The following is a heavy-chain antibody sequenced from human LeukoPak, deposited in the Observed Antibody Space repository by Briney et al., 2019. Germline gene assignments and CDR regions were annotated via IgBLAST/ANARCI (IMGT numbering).Heavy chain of an antibody. J-gene: IGHJ1*01. CDR2: ISGSGGST. V-gene: IGHV3-23*01. CDR1: GFTFGSYA. Sequence: PGGSLRLSCGGSGFTFGSYAMTWVRQAPGKGLEWVSAISGSGGSTYYADSVKGRFTISRDNSQNTLYLQMNSLRAEDTAVYYCAEPGYTSGWYGGVEHWGQGTLLTVSS. CDR3: AEPGYTSGWYGGVEH. D-gene: IGHD6-19*01.